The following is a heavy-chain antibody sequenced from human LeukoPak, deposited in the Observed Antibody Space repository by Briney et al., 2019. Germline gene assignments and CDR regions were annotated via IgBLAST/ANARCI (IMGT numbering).Heavy chain of an antibody. CDR1: GGSISSYY. D-gene: IGHD6-19*01. Sequence: SETLSITCTVSGGSISSYYWSWIRQPAGKGLEWIGRIYTSGSTNYNPSLKSRVTMSVDTSKNQFSLKLSSVTAADTAVYYCARVSAVAGTFYYFDYWGQGTLVTVSS. V-gene: IGHV4-4*07. J-gene: IGHJ4*02. CDR2: IYTSGST. CDR3: ARVSAVAGTFYYFDY.